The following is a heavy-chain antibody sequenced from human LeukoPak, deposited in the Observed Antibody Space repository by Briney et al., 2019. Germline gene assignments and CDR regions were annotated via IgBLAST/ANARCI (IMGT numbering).Heavy chain of an antibody. CDR1: GFTFSSYA. CDR3: ANVRGYCSTTSCYLDY. J-gene: IGHJ4*02. CDR2: VSGGGGST. Sequence: GGSLGLSCAASGFTFSSYAMSWVRQAPGKGLEWVSAVSGGGGSTYYADSVKGRFTISRDNAKNTLYLQMNSLRAEDTAVYYCANVRGYCSTTSCYLDYWGQGTLVTVSS. V-gene: IGHV3-23*01. D-gene: IGHD2-2*01.